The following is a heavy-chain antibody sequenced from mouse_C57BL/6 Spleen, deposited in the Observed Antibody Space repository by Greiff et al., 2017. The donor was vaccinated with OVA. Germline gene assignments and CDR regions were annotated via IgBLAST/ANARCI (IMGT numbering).Heavy chain of an antibody. CDR1: GYTFTSYW. CDR2: IYPGSGST. D-gene: IGHD2-3*01. J-gene: IGHJ3*01. CDR3: ARSDGYYPPGWAY. Sequence: QVQLQQPGAELVKPGASVKMSCKASGYTFTSYWITWVKQRPGQGLEWIGDIYPGSGSTNYNVKFKSKATLTVDTSSSTAYMQLSSLTSEDSAVYYCARSDGYYPPGWAYWGQGTLVTVSA. V-gene: IGHV1-55*01.